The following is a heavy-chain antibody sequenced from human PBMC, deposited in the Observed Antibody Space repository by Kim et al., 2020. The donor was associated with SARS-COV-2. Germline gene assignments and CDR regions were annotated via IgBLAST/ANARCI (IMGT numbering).Heavy chain of an antibody. Sequence: GGSLRLSCAASGFPFSSYAMIWVRQPPGKGLEWVSDISRNADNTYYADSVKGRFTVSRDDSKNTLYLQMNSLRAEDTAVYYCVKDRSGVDAFDYWGQGSLV. D-gene: IGHD2-15*01. CDR2: ISRNADNT. V-gene: IGHV3-23*01. CDR1: GFPFSSYA. CDR3: VKDRSGVDAFDY. J-gene: IGHJ4*02.